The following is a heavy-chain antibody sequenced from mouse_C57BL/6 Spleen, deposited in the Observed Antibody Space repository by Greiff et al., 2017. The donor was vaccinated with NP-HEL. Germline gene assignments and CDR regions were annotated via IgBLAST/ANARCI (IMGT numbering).Heavy chain of an antibody. J-gene: IGHJ2*01. D-gene: IGHD1-1*01. Sequence: QVQLQQPGAELVKPGASVKLSCKASGYTFTSYWMHWVKQRPGQGLEWIGMIHPNSGSTNYNEKFKSKATLTVDKSSSTAYMQLSSLTSEDSAVYYWATHYYGSSSYYFDDGGKGTTLTVSA. CDR1: GYTFTSYW. CDR2: IHPNSGST. CDR3: ATHYYGSSSYYFDD. V-gene: IGHV1-64*01.